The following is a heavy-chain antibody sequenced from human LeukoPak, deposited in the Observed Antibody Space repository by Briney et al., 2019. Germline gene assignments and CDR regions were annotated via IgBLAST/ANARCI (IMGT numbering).Heavy chain of an antibody. D-gene: IGHD2-2*01. CDR1: GGTFNSYA. CDR3: ARGVVPAAMYYYYYYMDV. CDR2: IIPMFGTA. J-gene: IGHJ6*03. Sequence: SVKVSCKASGGTFNSYAISWVRQAPGQGLEWMGGIIPMFGTANYTQKFQGRVSITTDESTSTAYMELSSLRSEDTAVYYCARGVVPAAMYYYYYYMDVWGKGTTVTVSS. V-gene: IGHV1-69*05.